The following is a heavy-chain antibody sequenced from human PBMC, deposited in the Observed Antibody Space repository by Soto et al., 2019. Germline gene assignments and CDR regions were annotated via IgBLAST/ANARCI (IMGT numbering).Heavy chain of an antibody. D-gene: IGHD2-15*01. Sequence: GGSVRLSCAASGFTFSSYAMHWVRQAPGKGLEWVAVISYDGSNKYYADSVKGRFTISRDNSKNTLYLQMNSLRAEDTAVYYCAREAEALDYWGQGALVTVSS. CDR2: ISYDGSNK. J-gene: IGHJ4*02. CDR3: AREAEALDY. V-gene: IGHV3-30-3*01. CDR1: GFTFSSYA.